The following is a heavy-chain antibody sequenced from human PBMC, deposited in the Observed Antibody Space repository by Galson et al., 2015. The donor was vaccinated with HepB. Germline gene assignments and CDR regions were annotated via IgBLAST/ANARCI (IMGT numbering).Heavy chain of an antibody. V-gene: IGHV3-23*01. D-gene: IGHD3-22*01. CDR2: ISGSGGST. CDR3: AKAQYYYDSSGFDY. J-gene: IGHJ4*02. Sequence: SLRLSCAASGFTFSSYAMSWVRQAPGKGLEWVSAISGSGGSTYYADSVKGRFTVSRDNSKNTLYLQMNSLRAEDTAVYYCAKAQYYYDSSGFDYWGQGTLVTVSS. CDR1: GFTFSSYA.